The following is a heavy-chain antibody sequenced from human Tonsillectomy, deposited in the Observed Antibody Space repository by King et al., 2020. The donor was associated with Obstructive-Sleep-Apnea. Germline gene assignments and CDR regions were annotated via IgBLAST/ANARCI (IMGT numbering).Heavy chain of an antibody. J-gene: IGHJ4*02. D-gene: IGHD3-3*01. V-gene: IGHV5-51*01. CDR2: IYPGDSDT. Sequence: VQLVQSGAEVKKPGESLKISCKGSGYSFTSYWIGWVRQMPGKGLEWMGIIYPGDSDTRYSPSFQGQVTISADKSISTAYLQWSSLKASDTAMYYCARHGDYEFWSGYYHYFDYWGQGTLVTVSS. CDR1: GYSFTSYW. CDR3: ARHGDYEFWSGYYHYFDY.